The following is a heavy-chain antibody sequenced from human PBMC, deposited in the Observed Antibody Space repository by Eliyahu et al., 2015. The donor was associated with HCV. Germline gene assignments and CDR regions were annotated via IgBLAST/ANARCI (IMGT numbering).Heavy chain of an antibody. V-gene: IGHV1-69*04. CDR2: ITPILGIT. Sequence: QVQLVQSGAEVKKPGSSVKVSCKASGGTFXXYXISWVRQAPGQGLEWMGRITPILGITNYAQKFQGRVTITADKSTSTAYMELSSLRSDDTAVYYCARGNYTYYDFWSGYCDFDYWGQGTLVTVSS. D-gene: IGHD3-3*01. CDR3: ARGNYTYYDFWSGYCDFDY. CDR1: GGTFXXYX. J-gene: IGHJ4*02.